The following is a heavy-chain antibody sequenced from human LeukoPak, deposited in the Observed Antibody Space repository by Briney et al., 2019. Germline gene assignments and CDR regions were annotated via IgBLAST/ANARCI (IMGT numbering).Heavy chain of an antibody. J-gene: IGHJ4*02. CDR2: ISYYNRDT. D-gene: IGHD5/OR15-5a*01. Sequence: ASVKVSCTASGYTFNKYGISWVRQAPGQGLEWMGWISYYNRDTRYAQKFQGRVTMTTDTSTSTVHMELRSLRSDDTAIYYCARDPSNTSGYRVYHDYWGQGALVTVSS. V-gene: IGHV1-18*01. CDR1: GYTFNKYG. CDR3: ARDPSNTSGYRVYHDY.